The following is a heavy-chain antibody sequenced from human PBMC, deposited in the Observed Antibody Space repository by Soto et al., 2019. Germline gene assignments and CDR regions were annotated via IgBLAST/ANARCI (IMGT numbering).Heavy chain of an antibody. CDR1: GYTFANYP. D-gene: IGHD3-10*01. Sequence: QVQLVQSGAEGKKPGASVKVSCETSGYTFANYPMHWVRQAPGQTLEWMGWINAGNGYTKYSQKFQGRVTITRDTYASIAYMELSSLSSEDTAVYYCARAKIITTLDYWGQGTLVTVSS. J-gene: IGHJ4*02. CDR2: INAGNGYT. V-gene: IGHV1-3*01. CDR3: ARAKIITTLDY.